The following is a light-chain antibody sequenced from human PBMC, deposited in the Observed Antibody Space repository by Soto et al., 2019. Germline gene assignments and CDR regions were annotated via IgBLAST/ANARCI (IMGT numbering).Light chain of an antibody. CDR1: QSVSSN. J-gene: IGKJ5*01. CDR3: HQYNNWPPIT. V-gene: IGKV3-15*01. CDR2: GAS. Sequence: EVVLTQSPGTLSLSPGERATLSCRASQSVSSNLAWYQQKPGQAPRLLIYGASTRATGIPARFSGSGSGTELTITISSLQSEDFAVYYCHQYNNWPPITFGQGTRLAL.